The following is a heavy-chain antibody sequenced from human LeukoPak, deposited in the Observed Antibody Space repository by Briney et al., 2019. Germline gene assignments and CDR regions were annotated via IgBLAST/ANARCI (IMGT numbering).Heavy chain of an antibody. J-gene: IGHJ6*04. CDR2: IYHSGST. CDR3: AGRPGYGSGSPYYYYGMDV. Sequence: PSGTLSLTCAVSGYSISSGYYWGWIRQPPGQGLEWIGSIYHSGSTYYNPSLKSRVTISVDTSKNQFSLKLSSVTAADTAVYYCAGRPGYGSGSPYYYYGMDVWGKGTTVTVSS. CDR1: GYSISSGYY. D-gene: IGHD3-10*01. V-gene: IGHV4-38-2*01.